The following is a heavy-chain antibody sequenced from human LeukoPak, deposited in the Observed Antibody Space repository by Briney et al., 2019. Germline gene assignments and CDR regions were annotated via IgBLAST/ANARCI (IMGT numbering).Heavy chain of an antibody. V-gene: IGHV3-11*04. CDR3: ARDGKTGYCSTTSCYRNHYFDY. D-gene: IGHD2-2*02. CDR2: ISSSGSTI. Sequence: GGSLRLSCAASGFTFSDYYMNWIRQAPGKGLEWVSYISSSGSTIYYADSVKGRFTISRDNAKNSLYLQMNSLRAEDTAVYYCARDGKTGYCSTTSCYRNHYFDYWGQGTLVTVSS. J-gene: IGHJ4*02. CDR1: GFTFSDYY.